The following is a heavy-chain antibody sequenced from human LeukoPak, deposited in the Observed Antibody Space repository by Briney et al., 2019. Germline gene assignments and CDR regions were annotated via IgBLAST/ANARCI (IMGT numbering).Heavy chain of an antibody. D-gene: IGHD3-22*01. CDR3: ASPDDPYDSSGYYYNY. Sequence: PSETLSLTCTVSGGSISSYYWSWIRQPPGKGLEWIGEINHSGSTNYNPSLKSRVTISVDTSKNQFSLKLSSVTAADTAVYYCASPDDPYDSSGYYYNYWGQGTLVTVSS. CDR2: INHSGST. CDR1: GGSISSYY. V-gene: IGHV4-34*01. J-gene: IGHJ4*02.